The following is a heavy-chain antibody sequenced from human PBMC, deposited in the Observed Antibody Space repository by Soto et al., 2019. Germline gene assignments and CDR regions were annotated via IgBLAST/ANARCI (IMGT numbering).Heavy chain of an antibody. D-gene: IGHD4-4*01. J-gene: IGHJ4*02. V-gene: IGHV3-23*01. CDR1: GFSFDTYA. Sequence: GGSLRLSCAASGFSFDTYAMSWVRQAPGKGLEWVSSISGSGGNTYYADSVKGRFTISRDNSKNILYLQMTSLRAEDTALYYCEKLGMTTDNHYYWCRRTQVTVSS. CDR3: EKLGMTTDNHYY. CDR2: ISGSGGNT.